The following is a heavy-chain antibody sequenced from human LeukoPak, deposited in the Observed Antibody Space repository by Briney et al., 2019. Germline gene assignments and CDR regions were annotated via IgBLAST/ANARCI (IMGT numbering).Heavy chain of an antibody. V-gene: IGHV3-48*03. D-gene: IGHD1-1*01. CDR1: GFTLNNYE. CDR3: ARDHGERRHYYYGMDV. J-gene: IGHJ6*02. CDR2: INSGGETR. Sequence: GGSLRLSCAASGFTLNNYEMNWVRQAPGKGLEWVSYINSGGETRYYADSVKGRFTISRDNADNSLSLQMNRLRAEDTAVYYCARDHGERRHYYYGMDVWGQGTTVTVSS.